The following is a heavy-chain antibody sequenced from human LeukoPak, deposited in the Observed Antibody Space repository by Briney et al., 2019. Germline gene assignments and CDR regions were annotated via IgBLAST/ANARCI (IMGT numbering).Heavy chain of an antibody. Sequence: PGGSLRLSCAASGFTFSDYYMSWIRQAPGKGLEWVSYIGCSGSNRYYADSVKGRFTISRDNAKNSLYLQMNSLRAEDTAVYYWARRGDLLDYWGQGTLVTVSS. V-gene: IGHV3-11*01. J-gene: IGHJ4*02. CDR1: GFTFSDYY. CDR3: ARRGDLLDY. D-gene: IGHD3-16*01. CDR2: IGCSGSNR.